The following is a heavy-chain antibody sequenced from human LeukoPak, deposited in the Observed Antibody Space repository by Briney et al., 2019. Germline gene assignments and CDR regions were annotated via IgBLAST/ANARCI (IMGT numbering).Heavy chain of an antibody. CDR1: GFTLSSNW. CDR3: ARDGSGNFDY. V-gene: IGHV4-4*02. CDR2: IYYSGST. Sequence: PGGSLRLSCAVSGFTLSSNWMHWVRQVPGKGLEWIGSIYYSGSTYYNPSLKSRVTISVDTSKNQFSLKLSSVTAADTAVYYCARDGSGNFDYWGQGTLVTVSS. J-gene: IGHJ4*02.